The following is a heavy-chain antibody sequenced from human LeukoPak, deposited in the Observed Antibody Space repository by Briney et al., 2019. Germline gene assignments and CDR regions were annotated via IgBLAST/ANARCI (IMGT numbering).Heavy chain of an antibody. CDR3: ARARFRYYYDSNGLGPFDY. D-gene: IGHD3-22*01. CDR2: IYYSGST. Sequence: SETLSLTCTVSGGSISSSSYYWGWIRQPPGKGLEWIGSIYYSGSTFYNPSLKSRVTISLDTSKNQFSLKLSSVTAADTAVYYCARARFRYYYDSNGLGPFDYWGQGTLVTVSS. V-gene: IGHV4-39*07. J-gene: IGHJ4*02. CDR1: GGSISSSSYY.